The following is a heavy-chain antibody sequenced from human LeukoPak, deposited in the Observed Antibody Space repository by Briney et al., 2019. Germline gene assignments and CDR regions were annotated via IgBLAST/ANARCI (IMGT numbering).Heavy chain of an antibody. CDR3: ARKNDYGASYYIDV. Sequence: KASETLSLTCTVSGGSISSGGFYWNWIRQHPVKGVEWIGFMSYSGTTHYHPSLKSRVTMSVYTTQNQFSLRLSSVTAADTAMYYCARKNDYGASYYIDVWGRGTTVTVSS. J-gene: IGHJ6*03. CDR2: MSYSGTT. CDR1: GGSISSGGFY. D-gene: IGHD4-17*01. V-gene: IGHV4-31*03.